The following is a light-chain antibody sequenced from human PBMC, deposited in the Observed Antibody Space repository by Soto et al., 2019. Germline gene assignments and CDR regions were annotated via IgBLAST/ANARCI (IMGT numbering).Light chain of an antibody. CDR2: DVT. CDR3: SSFTTTSTLVL. V-gene: IGLV2-14*01. J-gene: IGLJ2*01. CDR1: SSDVGNYDY. Sequence: QSALTQPASVSGSLGQSSTISCTGTSSDVGNYDYVSWYQQHPGKAPQLMIYDVTHRPSGVSHRFSGSKSGNTASLTISGLQAAVEGDYYCSSFTTTSTLVLFGGGTKLTVL.